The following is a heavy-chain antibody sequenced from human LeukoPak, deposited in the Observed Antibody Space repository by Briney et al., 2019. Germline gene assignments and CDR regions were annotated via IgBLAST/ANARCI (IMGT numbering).Heavy chain of an antibody. CDR2: ISGSGGST. V-gene: IGHV3-23*01. Sequence: GGSLRLSCAASGFTFSSYAMSWVRQAPGKGLEWVSAISGSGGSTYYADSVKGRFTISRDKSKNTLYQQMNSLRAEDTAVYYCAKDQRDGYSSRSFFDYWGQGTLVTVSS. D-gene: IGHD6-13*01. J-gene: IGHJ4*02. CDR3: AKDQRDGYSSRSFFDY. CDR1: GFTFSSYA.